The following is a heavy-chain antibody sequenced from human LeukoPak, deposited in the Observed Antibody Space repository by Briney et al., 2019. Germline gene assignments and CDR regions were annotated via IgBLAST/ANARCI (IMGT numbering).Heavy chain of an antibody. CDR1: GYTFTSYH. J-gene: IGHJ3*02. D-gene: IGHD3-22*01. V-gene: IGHV1-46*01. CDR3: ARGSPDSSGYYSAFDI. Sequence: ASVKVSCKASGYTFTSYHMHWVRQAPGLGLEWMGIITPSGGSTSYAQKFQGRVTMTRDMSTSTVYLELSSLRSEDTAVYYCARGSPDSSGYYSAFDIWGQGTMVTVSS. CDR2: ITPSGGST.